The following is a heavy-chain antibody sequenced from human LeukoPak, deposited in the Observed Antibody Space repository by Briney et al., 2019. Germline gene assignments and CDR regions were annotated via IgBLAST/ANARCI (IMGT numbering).Heavy chain of an antibody. V-gene: IGHV4-34*01. CDR1: GGSFSGYY. CDR2: INHSGST. D-gene: IGHD1-26*01. J-gene: IGHJ4*02. Sequence: SETLSLTCAVYGGSFSGYYWSWIRQPPGKGLEWIGEINHSGSTNYNPSLKSRATISVATSKKQSCLKLGSGTAADTAVYYCARGPIRGSSRRVYFDYWGQGTLVTVSS. CDR3: ARGPIRGSSRRVYFDY.